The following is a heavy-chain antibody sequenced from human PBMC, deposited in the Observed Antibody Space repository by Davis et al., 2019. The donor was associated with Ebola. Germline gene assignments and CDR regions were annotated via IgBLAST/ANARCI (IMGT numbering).Heavy chain of an antibody. J-gene: IGHJ6*02. V-gene: IGHV3-66*02. CDR3: ARESTTYYGMDV. Sequence: GESLKISCAASGFTFSDYYMSWIRQAPGKGLEWVSVIYSGGSTYYADSVKGRFTISRDNSKNTLYLQMNSLRPEDAALYYCARESTTYYGMDVWGQGTTVTVSS. CDR2: IYSGGST. D-gene: IGHD5/OR15-5a*01. CDR1: GFTFSDYY.